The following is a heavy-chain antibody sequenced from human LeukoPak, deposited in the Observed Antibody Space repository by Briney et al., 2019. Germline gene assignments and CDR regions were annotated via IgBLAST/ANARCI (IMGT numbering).Heavy chain of an antibody. CDR2: INPNSGGT. D-gene: IGHD2-21*02. CDR1: GYTFTGYY. J-gene: IGHJ4*02. CDR3: ATTAYCGGDCYYYFDY. Sequence: ASVKVSCKASGYTFTGYYMHWVRQAPGQGLEWMGWINPNSGGTNYAQKFQGRVTMTGDTSISTAYMELSRLRSDDTAIYYCATTAYCGGDCYYYFDYWGQGTLVTVSS. V-gene: IGHV1-2*02.